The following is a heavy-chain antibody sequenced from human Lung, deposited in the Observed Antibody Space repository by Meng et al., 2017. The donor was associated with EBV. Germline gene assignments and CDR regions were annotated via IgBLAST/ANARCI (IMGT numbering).Heavy chain of an antibody. J-gene: IGHJ4*02. CDR1: GFTLSTYW. CDR2: INSDGSTI. Sequence: EVQRVESGGGVVQPGESLRLSCVASGFTLSTYWVHWVRQAPGKGLVWVSRINSDGSTINYADSVEGRFTISRDNTKNTLYLQMNSLRVEDSAVYYCVRDMFGARDYWGQGTLVTVSS. D-gene: IGHD3-10*02. V-gene: IGHV3-74*01. CDR3: VRDMFGARDY.